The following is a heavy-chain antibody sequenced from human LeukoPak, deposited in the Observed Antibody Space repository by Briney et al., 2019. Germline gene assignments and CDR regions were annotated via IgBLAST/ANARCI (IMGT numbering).Heavy chain of an antibody. CDR1: GFSFSNYG. J-gene: IGHJ3*02. V-gene: IGHV3-30*18. CDR2: ISYDGNNK. CDR3: AKDRGGAYYESSVDI. D-gene: IGHD3-22*01. Sequence: GRSLRLSCAAYGFSFSNYGIHWVRQAPGKGLEWGAVISYDGNNKYYADSVKGRFTISRENSKNTLYLQMNSLRAEDPAVYYCAKDRGGAYYESSVDIWGQGTMVTVSS.